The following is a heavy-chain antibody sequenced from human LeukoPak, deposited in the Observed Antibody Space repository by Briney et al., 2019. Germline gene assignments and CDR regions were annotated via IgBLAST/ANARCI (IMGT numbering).Heavy chain of an antibody. Sequence: GGSLRLSCAASGFTVSRNYVSWVRQAPGKGLEWVSVIYSGGRTYYADSVKGRFTISRDNSKNTLYLQMNSLRAEETAVYYCARAGPSSSWHQFDYWGQGTLVTVSS. V-gene: IGHV3-66*01. J-gene: IGHJ4*02. CDR2: IYSGGRT. D-gene: IGHD6-13*01. CDR3: ARAGPSSSWHQFDY. CDR1: GFTVSRNY.